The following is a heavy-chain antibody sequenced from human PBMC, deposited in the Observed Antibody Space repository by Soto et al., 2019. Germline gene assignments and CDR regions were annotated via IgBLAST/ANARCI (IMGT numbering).Heavy chain of an antibody. D-gene: IGHD3-9*01. V-gene: IGHV4-34*01. CDR3: ARVPSDILTGYYGGEGRGAFVY. Sequence: QVQLQQWGAGLLKPSETLSLTCAVYGGSFSGYYWSWIRQPPGKGLEWIGEINHSGSTNYTPSLKRGVTLSVDTSKNQFPLMRSSVAAADTAVYYCARVPSDILTGYYGGEGRGAFVYWGKGTLVSVSS. CDR1: GGSFSGYY. CDR2: INHSGST. J-gene: IGHJ4*02.